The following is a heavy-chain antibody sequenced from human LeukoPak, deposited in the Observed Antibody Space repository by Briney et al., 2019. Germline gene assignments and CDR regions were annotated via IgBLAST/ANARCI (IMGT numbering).Heavy chain of an antibody. CDR1: GFTFNNYV. V-gene: IGHV3-23*01. J-gene: IGHJ4*02. CDR3: ARAYSSTWYDSPLDY. CDR2: ISAGGSST. Sequence: GGSLRLSCAASGFTFNNYVMSWVRQAPGKGLEWVSTISAGGSSTFYADSVKGRFTISRENAKNSFYLQMNSLRAGDTAVYYCARAYSSTWYDSPLDYWGQGTLVAVSS. D-gene: IGHD6-13*01.